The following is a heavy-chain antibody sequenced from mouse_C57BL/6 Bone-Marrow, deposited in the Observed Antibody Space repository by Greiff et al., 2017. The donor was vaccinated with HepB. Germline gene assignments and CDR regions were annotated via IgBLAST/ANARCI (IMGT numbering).Heavy chain of an antibody. CDR2: IYPRSGNT. V-gene: IGHV1-81*01. J-gene: IGHJ2*01. CDR1: GYTFTSYG. Sequence: QVQLQQSGAGLARPGASVKLSCKASGYTFTSYGISWVKQRTGQGLEWIGEIYPRSGNTYYNEKFKGKATLTADKSSSTAYMELRSLTSEDSAVYFCARDFHYYGSLDYWGQGTTLTVSS. D-gene: IGHD1-1*01. CDR3: ARDFHYYGSLDY.